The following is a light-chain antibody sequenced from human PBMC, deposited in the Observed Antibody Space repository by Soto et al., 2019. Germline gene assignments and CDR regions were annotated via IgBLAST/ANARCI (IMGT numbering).Light chain of an antibody. V-gene: IGKV1-39*01. CDR3: QLSDSTWT. J-gene: IGKJ1*01. CDR2: AAS. CDR1: QNIRSY. Sequence: DIQMTQSPSSLSASIGDRVTITCRASQNIRSYLNWYQQKPGKAPKLLIHAASSLQSGVPSRFSGSGSGTDFTLTISSLQPEDFAAYYCQLSDSTWTCGQGPKVEIK.